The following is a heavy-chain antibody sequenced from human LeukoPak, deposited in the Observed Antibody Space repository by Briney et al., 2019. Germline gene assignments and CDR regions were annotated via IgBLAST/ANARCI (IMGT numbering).Heavy chain of an antibody. Sequence: GGSLRLSCAASGFTVSSNYMSWVRQAPGKGLEWVANIKQDGSEKNYVDSVKGRFTISRDNAKNLLYLQMNSLRAEDTAVYYCVRGGTYYYDKWGQGTLITVSS. CDR3: VRGGTYYYDK. D-gene: IGHD3-22*01. V-gene: IGHV3-7*01. CDR1: GFTVSSNY. J-gene: IGHJ4*02. CDR2: IKQDGSEK.